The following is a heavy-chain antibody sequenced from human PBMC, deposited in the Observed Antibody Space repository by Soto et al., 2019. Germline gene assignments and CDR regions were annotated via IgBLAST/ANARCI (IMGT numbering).Heavy chain of an antibody. J-gene: IGHJ4*02. CDR3: AATVGDGYMSK. Sequence: QVQLQESGPGLVKPSGTLSLTCTVSGDSISNYYWSWLRQPPGEGLEWIAYIHYSGSTKYNPSLESRVTISLDTPKNHFSLNLNSVTAADTAVYYCAATVGDGYMSKWGQGTLVTVSS. V-gene: IGHV4-59*01. CDR2: IHYSGST. D-gene: IGHD3-10*01. CDR1: GDSISNYY.